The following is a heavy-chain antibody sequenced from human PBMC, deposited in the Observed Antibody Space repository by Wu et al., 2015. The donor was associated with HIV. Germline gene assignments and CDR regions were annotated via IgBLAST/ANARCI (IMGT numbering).Heavy chain of an antibody. CDR2: IIPLSGTI. V-gene: IGHV1-69*12. J-gene: IGHJ3*02. CDR3: ARWEELQLGNSFDI. Sequence: QVQLVQSGAEVRRSGSSVKVSCKTLGGTFSRFTINWVRQVPGQGVEWVGGIIPLSGTINYAQKFKTRVTISADESTTTAYMEVNTLRPEDTAMYYCARWEELQLGNSFDIWGQGTMVIVSP. D-gene: IGHD3-16*01. CDR1: GGTFSRFT.